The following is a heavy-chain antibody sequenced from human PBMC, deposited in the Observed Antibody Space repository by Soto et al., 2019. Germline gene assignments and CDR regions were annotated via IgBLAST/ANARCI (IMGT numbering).Heavy chain of an antibody. D-gene: IGHD6-19*01. CDR2: FDPEHGKR. Sequence: GASVKVSCNVSGYTLTELSINWVRLAPGKGLEWIGCFDPEHGKRIYAQQFQGRITMTEDTSSDTAYMELSSLGSEDTAVYYCAVSTPTTVAGSTTYYSFSSAMDVWGQGTTVTVSS. CDR1: GYTLTELS. V-gene: IGHV1-24*01. J-gene: IGHJ6*02. CDR3: AVSTPTTVAGSTTYYSFSSAMDV.